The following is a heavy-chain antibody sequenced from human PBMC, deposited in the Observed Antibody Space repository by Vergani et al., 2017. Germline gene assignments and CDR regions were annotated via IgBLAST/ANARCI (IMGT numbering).Heavy chain of an antibody. CDR1: GFTFSSYW. CDR3: AKRLSGSSTWYYFDY. J-gene: IGHJ4*02. Sequence: EVQLVESGGGLVQPGGSLRLSCAASGFTFSSYWMSWVRQAPGKGLEWVANIKQDGSEKYYVDSVKGRFTISRDNAKNSLYLQMNSLRAEDTAVYYCAKRLSGSSTWYYFDYWGQGTLVTVSS. CDR2: IKQDGSEK. V-gene: IGHV3-7*01. D-gene: IGHD6-13*01.